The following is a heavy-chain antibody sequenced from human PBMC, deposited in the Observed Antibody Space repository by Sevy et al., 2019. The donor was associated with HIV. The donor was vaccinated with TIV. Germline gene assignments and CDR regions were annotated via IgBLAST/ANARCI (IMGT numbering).Heavy chain of an antibody. CDR1: GYSVIEFS. V-gene: IGHV1-24*01. J-gene: IGHJ4*02. CDR3: ATTKDYYDSSGYPFDY. D-gene: IGHD3-22*01. CDR2: FDPEDDET. Sequence: ASVKVSCKVSGYSVIEFSMHWVRQAPGKGLEWMGTFDPEDDETIYTQKIRGRVTMTEDTSTDTAYMELSSLRSEDTAVYYCATTKDYYDSSGYPFDYWGQGTLVTVSS.